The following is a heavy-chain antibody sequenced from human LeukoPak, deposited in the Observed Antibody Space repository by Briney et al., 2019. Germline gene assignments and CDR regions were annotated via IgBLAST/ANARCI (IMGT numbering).Heavy chain of an antibody. V-gene: IGHV3-30*02. J-gene: IGHJ4*02. CDR1: GFTFSNSG. Sequence: PWGSLRLSCAASGFTFSNSGMHWVRQAPGKGLEWVAFIRSDGSNKYYAASVKGRFTISRDDSKNTLHLQMNSLRAEDAAIYYCARGGSGWDFDFWGQGTLVTVSS. CDR3: ARGGSGWDFDF. CDR2: IRSDGSNK. D-gene: IGHD6-25*01.